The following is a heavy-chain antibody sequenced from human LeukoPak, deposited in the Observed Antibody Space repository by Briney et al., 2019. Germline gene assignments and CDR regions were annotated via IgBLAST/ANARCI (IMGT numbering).Heavy chain of an antibody. CDR3: ARGPTVTTRPYYFDY. CDR1: GGTFSSYA. CDR2: IIPIFGTA. V-gene: IGHV1-69*01. D-gene: IGHD4-17*01. J-gene: IGHJ4*02. Sequence: SVRVSCKASGGTFSSYAISWVRQAPGQGLEWMGGIIPIFGTANYAQKFQGRVTITADESTSTAYMELSSLRSEDTAVYYCARGPTVTTRPYYFDYWGQGTLVTVSS.